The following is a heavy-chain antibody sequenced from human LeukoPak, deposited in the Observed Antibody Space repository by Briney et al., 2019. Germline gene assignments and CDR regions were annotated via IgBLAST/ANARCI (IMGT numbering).Heavy chain of an antibody. CDR3: ARSRAFGELLGWFDP. CDR2: ISAYNGNT. J-gene: IGHJ5*02. D-gene: IGHD3-10*01. V-gene: IGHV1-18*01. CDR1: GYTFTSYG. Sequence: GESLKISCKGSGYTFTSYGISWVRQAPGQGLEWMGWISAYNGNTNYAQKLQGRVTMTTDTSTSTAYMELRSLRSDDTAVYYCARSRAFGELLGWFDPWGQGTLVTVSS.